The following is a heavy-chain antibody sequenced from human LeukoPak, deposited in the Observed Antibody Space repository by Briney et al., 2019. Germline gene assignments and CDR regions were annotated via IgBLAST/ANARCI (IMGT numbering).Heavy chain of an antibody. D-gene: IGHD5-12*01. V-gene: IGHV1-58*02. Sequence: GASVKVSCKASGFTFTSSAMQWVRQARGQRLEWIGWIVVGSGNTNYAQKFQGRVTMTRDTSTSTVYMELSSLRSEDTAVYYCARAVATMLYYFDYWGQGTLVTVSS. CDR2: IVVGSGNT. CDR3: ARAVATMLYYFDY. J-gene: IGHJ4*02. CDR1: GFTFTSSA.